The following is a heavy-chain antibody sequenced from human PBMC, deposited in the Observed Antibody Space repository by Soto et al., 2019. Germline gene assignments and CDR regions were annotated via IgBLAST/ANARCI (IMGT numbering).Heavy chain of an antibody. V-gene: IGHV3-30-3*01. CDR1: GFTFSSYI. CDR3: ARGRNYYDSSGYYRAEYFHH. CDR2: ISYDGSNK. Sequence: VQLVESGGGVVQPGRSLRLSCAASGFTFSSYIMHWVRQAPGKGLEWVAVISYDGSNKYYADSVKGRFTISRDNSKNTLYLQMNSLRAEDTAVYYCARGRNYYDSSGYYRAEYFHHWGQGTLVTVSS. D-gene: IGHD3-22*01. J-gene: IGHJ1*01.